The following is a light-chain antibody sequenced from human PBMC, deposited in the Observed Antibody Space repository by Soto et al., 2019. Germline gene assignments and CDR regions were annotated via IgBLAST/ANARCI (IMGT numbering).Light chain of an antibody. CDR2: GAF. V-gene: IGKV3-15*01. Sequence: EIVMTQSPATLSVSPGETATLSCRASQSVSYNLAWYQQKPGQGPRLLTYGAFTRATGIPARFSGSGSGTEFTLTISSLQSEDFALYYCQQYKNWPPLTFGGGTKVEIK. J-gene: IGKJ4*01. CDR3: QQYKNWPPLT. CDR1: QSVSYN.